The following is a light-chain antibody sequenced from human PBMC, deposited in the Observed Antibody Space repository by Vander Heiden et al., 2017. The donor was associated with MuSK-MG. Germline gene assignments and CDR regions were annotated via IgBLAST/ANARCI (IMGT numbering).Light chain of an antibody. V-gene: IGLV2-14*03. CDR2: YVS. CDR3: SSYTISSTRYV. J-gene: IGLJ1*01. Sequence: QSALTQPASVSGSPGQSITISCTGTSSDVGGYNYVSWYQHHPGKAPKFMVYYVSNRPSGVSNRFSGSKSGNTASLTISGLQAEDEADYYCSSYTISSTRYVFGTGTKVTVL. CDR1: SSDVGGYNY.